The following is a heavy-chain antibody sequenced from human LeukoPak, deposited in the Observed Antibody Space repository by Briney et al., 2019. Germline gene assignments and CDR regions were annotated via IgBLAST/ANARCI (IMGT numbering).Heavy chain of an antibody. CDR1: GGSFSDFY. Sequence: SETLSLTCAVSGGSFSDFYWNWIRQPPGKGLEWIGEVNYSGSTYYNPSLKSRVIISVDTSKNQFSLKLSSVTAADTGVYYCARDDYGGNPHYYFDYWGQGTLVTVSS. CDR3: ARDDYGGNPHYYFDY. D-gene: IGHD4-23*01. V-gene: IGHV4-34*01. CDR2: VNYSGST. J-gene: IGHJ4*02.